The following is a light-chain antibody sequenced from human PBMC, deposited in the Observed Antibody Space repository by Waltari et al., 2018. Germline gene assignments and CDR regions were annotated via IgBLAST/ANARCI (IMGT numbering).Light chain of an antibody. CDR2: EVI. J-gene: IGLJ1*01. V-gene: IGLV2-23*02. CDR3: CSYAGRGTYV. Sequence: QSALTQPASVSGTPGQSITISCTGTTSDVGNYDLVSWYQHHPGKAPNLLICEVIKRPSGVSSRFSGSSSGSTASLIISGLQPDDEADYYCCSYAGRGTYVFGSGTKVTVL. CDR1: TSDVGNYDL.